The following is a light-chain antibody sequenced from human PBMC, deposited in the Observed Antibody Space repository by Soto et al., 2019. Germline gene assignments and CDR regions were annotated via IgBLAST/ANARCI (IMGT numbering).Light chain of an antibody. CDR2: LND. Sequence: QSVLTQPPSASGTPGQRVTISCTGSSSNIGTNYVHWYQQLPGTAPKLLIYLNDQRPSGVPDRFSGSKSGTSASLAISGLRSEDDADYYCSSFTSRFTFNYIFGTGTKVTVL. CDR1: SSNIGTNY. CDR3: SSFTSRFTFNYI. V-gene: IGLV1-47*02. J-gene: IGLJ1*01.